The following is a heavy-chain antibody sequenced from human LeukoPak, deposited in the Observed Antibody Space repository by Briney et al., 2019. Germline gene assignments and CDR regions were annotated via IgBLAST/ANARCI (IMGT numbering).Heavy chain of an antibody. Sequence: ASVKVSCKASGYTFTSYDINWVRQATGQGLEWMGWMNPNSGNTGYAQKFQGRVTMTRNTSISTAYMELSSLRSEDTAVYYCARVRGGYYYDSSGYYKTWGQGTLVTVSS. CDR2: MNPNSGNT. CDR1: GYTFTSYD. V-gene: IGHV1-8*01. J-gene: IGHJ4*02. D-gene: IGHD3-22*01. CDR3: ARVRGGYYYDSSGYYKT.